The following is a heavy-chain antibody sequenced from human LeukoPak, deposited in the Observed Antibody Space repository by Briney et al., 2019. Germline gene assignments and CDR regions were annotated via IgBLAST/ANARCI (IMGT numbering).Heavy chain of an antibody. CDR3: ARELKLGKPDYFDH. J-gene: IGHJ4*02. Sequence: GGSLRLSCVASGFSFTNYDIHWVRQAPGRGLEWVAVTSLDGSNKLYTDTVRGRFIISRDNSKNTVYLQMDSLRAEDTAVYYCARELKLGKPDYFDHWGQRTLVTVSS. V-gene: IGHV3-30-3*01. CDR2: TSLDGSNK. CDR1: GFSFTNYD. D-gene: IGHD7-27*01.